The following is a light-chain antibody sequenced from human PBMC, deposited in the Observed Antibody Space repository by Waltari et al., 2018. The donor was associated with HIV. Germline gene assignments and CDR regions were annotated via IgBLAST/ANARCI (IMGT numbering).Light chain of an antibody. CDR1: NSNLGARYD. CDR2: GNK. CDR3: QSYDSSVNGLVI. V-gene: IGLV1-40*01. Sequence: QSVLTQPPSVSGAPGQRVNISCTGSNSNLGARYDVPWYQQFPGASPKLIIYGNKNRPSGVPDRFSGSKSGTSASLAITGLQADDEADYYCQSYDSSVNGLVIFGGGTKLTVL. J-gene: IGLJ2*01.